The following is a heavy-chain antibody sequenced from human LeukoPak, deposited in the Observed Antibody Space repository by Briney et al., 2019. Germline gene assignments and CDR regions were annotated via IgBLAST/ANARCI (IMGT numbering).Heavy chain of an antibody. D-gene: IGHD6-13*01. Sequence: ASVKVSCKASGGTFSSYAISWVRQAPGQGLEWMGRIIPILGIANYAQKFQGRVTITADKSTSTAYMELSSLRSEDTAVYYCATQKSIAAAIDYWGQGTLVPVSS. CDR2: IIPILGIA. CDR3: ATQKSIAAAIDY. V-gene: IGHV1-69*04. CDR1: GGTFSSYA. J-gene: IGHJ4*02.